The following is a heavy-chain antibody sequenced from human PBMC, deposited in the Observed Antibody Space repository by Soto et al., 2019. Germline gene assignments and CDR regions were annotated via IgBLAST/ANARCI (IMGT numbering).Heavy chain of an antibody. Sequence: QVQLVQSGAEVKKPGASVKVSCKASGYTFTGYYMHWVRQAPGQGLEWMGWINPNSGGTNYAQKFQGRVTMTRDTSISTAYMELSRLRSDDTAVYYCAKDRGRLSNYGMYYYGMDVWGQGTTVTVSS. CDR2: INPNSGGT. D-gene: IGHD4-4*01. CDR3: AKDRGRLSNYGMYYYGMDV. J-gene: IGHJ6*02. V-gene: IGHV1-2*02. CDR1: GYTFTGYY.